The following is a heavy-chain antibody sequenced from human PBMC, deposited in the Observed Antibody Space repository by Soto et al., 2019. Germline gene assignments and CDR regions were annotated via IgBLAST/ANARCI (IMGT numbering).Heavy chain of an antibody. CDR3: ARDLNGYYYDSSGHRNWFDP. CDR1: GYTFTGYY. Sequence: ASVKVSCKASGYTFTGYYMHWVRQAPGQGLEWMGWINPNSGGTNYAQKFQGRVTMTRDTSISTAYMELSRLRSDDTAVYYCARDLNGYYYDSSGHRNWFDPWGRGTLVTVSS. CDR2: INPNSGGT. J-gene: IGHJ5*02. D-gene: IGHD3-22*01. V-gene: IGHV1-2*02.